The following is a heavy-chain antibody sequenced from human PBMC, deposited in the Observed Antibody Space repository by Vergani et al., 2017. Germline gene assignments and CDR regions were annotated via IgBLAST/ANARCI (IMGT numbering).Heavy chain of an antibody. D-gene: IGHD5-24*01. CDR1: GYTFTNYY. CDR3: ARPHVDILPPDPRRLDY. Sequence: QVLLVQSGAEVKKPGASVRVSCKTSGYTFTNYYINWVRQAPGQGLEWMGIINPSGGSTTYAQQFQGRLTMTRDTSTSTVYMDLSNLRSEDTAVYYCARPHVDILPPDPRRLDYWRQGTLVTVSS. V-gene: IGHV1-46*03. J-gene: IGHJ4*02. CDR2: INPSGGST.